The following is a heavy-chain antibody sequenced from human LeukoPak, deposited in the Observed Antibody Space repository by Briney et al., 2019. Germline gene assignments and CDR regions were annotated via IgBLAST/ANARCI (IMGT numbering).Heavy chain of an antibody. CDR2: IKQDGSEK. V-gene: IGHV3-7*01. J-gene: IGHJ6*03. CDR1: GFTFSNYW. CDR3: AKHGFRQQVVNDFYYMDV. D-gene: IGHD6-13*01. Sequence: GGSLRLSCAASGFTFSNYWMSWVRQAPGKGLEWVANIKQDGSEKYYVDSVKGRFTISRDNAKNSLYLQMNSLRAEDTAVYYCAKHGFRQQVVNDFYYMDVWGKGTTVTVSS.